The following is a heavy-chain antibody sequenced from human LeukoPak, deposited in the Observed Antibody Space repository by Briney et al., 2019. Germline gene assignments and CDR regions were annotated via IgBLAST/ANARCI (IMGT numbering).Heavy chain of an antibody. CDR3: AKGRGSLDY. D-gene: IGHD1-26*01. CDR2: ISGSDGRT. J-gene: IGHJ4*02. V-gene: IGHV3-23*01. CDR1: GFTFSSFA. Sequence: GGSLRLSCAASGFTFSSFAMTWVRQAPGKWLEWVSAISGSDGRTYYADSVKGRFIISIDNSKDTASLQMNSLRAEDTAIYYCAKGRGSLDYWGQGTLVTVSS.